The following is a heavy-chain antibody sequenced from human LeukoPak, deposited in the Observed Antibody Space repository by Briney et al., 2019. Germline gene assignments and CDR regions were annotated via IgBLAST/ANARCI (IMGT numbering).Heavy chain of an antibody. CDR3: AKGAYSSSWYTGYYGMDV. CDR1: GFTFSSYG. Sequence: PGGSLRLSCAASGFTFSSYGMHWVRQAPGKGLEWVAVISYDGSNKYYADSVKGRFTISRDNSKNTLYLQMNSLRAEDTAVYYCAKGAYSSSWYTGYYGMDVWGEGTTVTVSS. D-gene: IGHD6-13*01. J-gene: IGHJ6*04. V-gene: IGHV3-30*18. CDR2: ISYDGSNK.